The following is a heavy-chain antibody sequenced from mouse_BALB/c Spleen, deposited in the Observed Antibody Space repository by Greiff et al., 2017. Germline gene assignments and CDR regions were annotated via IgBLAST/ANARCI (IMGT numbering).Heavy chain of an antibody. J-gene: IGHJ4*01. Sequence: VKLMESGPGLVAPSQSLSITCTVSGFSLTSYDISWIRQPPGKGLEWLGVIWTGGGTNYNSAFMSRLSISKDNSKSQVFLKMNSLQTDDTAIYYCVREGLRYYAMDYWGQGTSVTVSS. V-gene: IGHV2-9-2*01. CDR3: VREGLRYYAMDY. CDR1: GFSLTSYD. CDR2: IWTGGGT. D-gene: IGHD1-1*01.